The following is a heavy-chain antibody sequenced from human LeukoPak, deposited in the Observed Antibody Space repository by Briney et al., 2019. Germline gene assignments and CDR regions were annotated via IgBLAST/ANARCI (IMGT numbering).Heavy chain of an antibody. Sequence: PGGSLRLSCAASGFTFSNYAMSWVRQAPGKGLEWVSVISGSGGSTNYADSVKGRFTISRDNSKNTLYLQMKSLRAEDTAVYYCAKGWTEYYFDYWGQGTLVTVSS. D-gene: IGHD3/OR15-3a*01. CDR3: AKGWTEYYFDY. V-gene: IGHV3-23*01. CDR2: ISGSGGST. CDR1: GFTFSNYA. J-gene: IGHJ4*02.